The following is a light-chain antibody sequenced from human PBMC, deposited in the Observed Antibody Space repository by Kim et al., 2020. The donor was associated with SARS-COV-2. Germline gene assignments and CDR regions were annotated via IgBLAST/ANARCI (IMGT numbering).Light chain of an antibody. CDR1: SLRKYY. CDR3: NCRDNTADRLGV. Sequence: LGQTVRIKCQGDSLRKYYGAWYQQRPGQAPVLLIYNKNTRPSGISDRFSASTSGNTASLTITGAQAEDEADYYCNCRDNTADRLGVFGGGTQLTVL. J-gene: IGLJ7*01. CDR2: NKN. V-gene: IGLV3-19*01.